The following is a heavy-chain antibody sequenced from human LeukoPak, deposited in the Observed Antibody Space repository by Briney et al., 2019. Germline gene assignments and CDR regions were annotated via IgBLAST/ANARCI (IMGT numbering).Heavy chain of an antibody. D-gene: IGHD1-7*01. Sequence: GGSLRLSCAASGFTFSSYEMNWVRQAPGKGLEWVSCISSSSSYIYYADSVKGRFTISRDNAKNSLYLQMNSLRVEDTAVYYCARAHNWKYGTFDYWGQGTLVTVSS. CDR1: GFTFSSYE. V-gene: IGHV3-21*01. CDR2: ISSSSSYI. J-gene: IGHJ4*02. CDR3: ARAHNWKYGTFDY.